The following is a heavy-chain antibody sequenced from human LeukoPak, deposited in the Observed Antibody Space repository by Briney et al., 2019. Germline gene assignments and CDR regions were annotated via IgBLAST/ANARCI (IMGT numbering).Heavy chain of an antibody. CDR3: ARHDSGSYAVDY. Sequence: SETLSLTCTVSGGSISSGDYYWSWIRQHPGKGLEWIGYIYYSGSTDYSPSLKSRVTISVDTSKNQFSLKLSSVTAADTDVYYCARHDSGSYAVDYWGQGTLVTVSS. V-gene: IGHV4-31*03. D-gene: IGHD3-22*01. CDR2: IYYSGST. CDR1: GGSISSGDYY. J-gene: IGHJ4*02.